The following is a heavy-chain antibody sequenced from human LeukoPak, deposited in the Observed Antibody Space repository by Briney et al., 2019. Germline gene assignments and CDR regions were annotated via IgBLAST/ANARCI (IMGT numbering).Heavy chain of an antibody. Sequence: SVKVSCKASGGTFSSYTISWVRQAPGQGLEWMGRIIPILGIANYAQKFQGRVTITADKSTSTAYMELSSLRSEDAAVYYCARAGGYNFDYFDYWGQGTLVTVSS. V-gene: IGHV1-69*02. CDR1: GGTFSSYT. J-gene: IGHJ4*02. CDR2: IIPILGIA. D-gene: IGHD5-24*01. CDR3: ARAGGYNFDYFDY.